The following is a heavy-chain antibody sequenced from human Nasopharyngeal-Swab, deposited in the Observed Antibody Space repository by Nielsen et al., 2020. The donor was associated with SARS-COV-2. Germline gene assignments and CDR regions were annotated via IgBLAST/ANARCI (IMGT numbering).Heavy chain of an antibody. D-gene: IGHD3-10*01. Sequence: GESLKISCAASGFTFGSYAMHWVRQAPGKGLEWVAVISYDGSNKYYADSVKGRFTISRDNSKNTLYLQMNSLRAEDTAVYYCARDPFSGYWGQGTLVTVSS. J-gene: IGHJ4*02. CDR2: ISYDGSNK. CDR1: GFTFGSYA. CDR3: ARDPFSGY. V-gene: IGHV3-30-3*01.